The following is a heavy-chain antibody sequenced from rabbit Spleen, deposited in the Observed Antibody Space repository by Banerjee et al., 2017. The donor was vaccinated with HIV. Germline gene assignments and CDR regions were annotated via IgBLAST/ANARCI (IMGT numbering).Heavy chain of an antibody. CDR1: GFSFSSVHW. V-gene: IGHV1S45*01. D-gene: IGHD2-1*01. CDR2: IDPVFGIT. J-gene: IGHJ4*01. Sequence: QEQLEESGGGLVKPEGSLTLICTASGFSFSSVHWIYWVRQAPGKGLEWIGYIDPVFGITYYASWAKGRFTISKTSSTTVTLQMTSLTAADTATYFCARESIYNGDGDDKGFNLWGPGTLVTVS. CDR3: ARESIYNGDGDDKGFNL.